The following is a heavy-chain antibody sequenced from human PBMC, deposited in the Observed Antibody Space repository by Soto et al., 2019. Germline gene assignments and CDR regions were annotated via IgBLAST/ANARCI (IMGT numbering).Heavy chain of an antibody. D-gene: IGHD1-1*01. V-gene: IGHV3-11*06. J-gene: IGHJ4*02. CDR2: SSNSGSFT. Sequence: LSLTCTVSGGSINSFYWSWIRQAPGKGLEWIGYSSNSGSFTRYADSVKGRFSISRDNAKNSLYLQINSLRGDDTAIYYCVRSGDNYNLLDYWGQGTPVTVSS. CDR3: VRSGDNYNLLDY. CDR1: GGSINSFY.